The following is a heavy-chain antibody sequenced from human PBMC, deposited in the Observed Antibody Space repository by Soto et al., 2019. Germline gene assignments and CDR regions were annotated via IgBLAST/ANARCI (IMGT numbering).Heavy chain of an antibody. Sequence: QVQLVESGGGVVQPGRSLRLSCAASGFTFSSYAMHWVRQAPGKGLEWVTVISYDGSDKYYADSVKGRITISRDNSKNTLYLQMNSLRAEDTAVYYCARGGGFCGGDCYKGGIDYWGQGTLVTVSS. CDR2: ISYDGSDK. J-gene: IGHJ4*02. CDR1: GFTFSSYA. V-gene: IGHV3-30-3*01. D-gene: IGHD2-21*02. CDR3: ARGGGFCGGDCYKGGIDY.